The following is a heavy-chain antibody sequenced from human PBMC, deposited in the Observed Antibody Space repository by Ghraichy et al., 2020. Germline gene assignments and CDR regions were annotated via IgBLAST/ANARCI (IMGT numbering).Heavy chain of an antibody. Sequence: SAISGIVGITYYADSVKGRFTISRDNSKNTLYLQMNSLRADDTAVYYCANGGLTSIAASPRLWGSYYFDYWG. V-gene: IGHV3-23*01. CDR3: ANGGLTSIAASPRLWGSYYFDY. D-gene: IGHD6-6*01. CDR2: ISGIVGIT. J-gene: IGHJ4*01.